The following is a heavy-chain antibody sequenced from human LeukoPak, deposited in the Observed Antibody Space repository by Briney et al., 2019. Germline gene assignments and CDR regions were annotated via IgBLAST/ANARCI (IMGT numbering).Heavy chain of an antibody. CDR2: ISAYNGNT. D-gene: IGHD2-2*01. CDR1: GYTFTSYG. Sequence: ASVKVSCKASGYTFTSYGISWVRQAPGQGLEWMGWISAYNGNTNYAQKLQGRVTMTADTSKSTAYMELRNLRSDDTAVYYCARDGTEGYCSSTSCRPNYYYYMDVWGKGTTVTVSS. CDR3: ARDGTEGYCSSTSCRPNYYYYMDV. V-gene: IGHV1-18*01. J-gene: IGHJ6*03.